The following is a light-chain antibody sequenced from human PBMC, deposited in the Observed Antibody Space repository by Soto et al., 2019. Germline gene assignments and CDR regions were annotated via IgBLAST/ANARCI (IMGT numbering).Light chain of an antibody. CDR2: DAS. V-gene: IGKV3-11*01. CDR3: QQRSNWPRT. J-gene: IGKJ1*01. Sequence: EIVLTQSPATLSLSPGERATLSCRASQSVSSYLAWYQQKPGQAPRLLIYDASNRATGIPARFSGSGSGTDFTLTISSLESEDFAVYYCQQRSNWPRTFGQGTK. CDR1: QSVSSY.